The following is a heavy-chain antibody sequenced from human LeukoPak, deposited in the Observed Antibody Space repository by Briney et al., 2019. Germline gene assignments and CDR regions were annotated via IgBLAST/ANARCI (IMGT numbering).Heavy chain of an antibody. CDR1: GYTFTSYY. Sequence: ASVKVSCKASGYTFTSYYMHWVRQAPGQGLEWMGGIIPIFGTANYARKFQGRVTITADESTSTAYMELSSLRSEDTAVYYCARAVHCSSTSCYGGPYYMDVWGKGTTVTISS. D-gene: IGHD2-2*01. CDR3: ARAVHCSSTSCYGGPYYMDV. CDR2: IIPIFGTA. V-gene: IGHV1-69*13. J-gene: IGHJ6*03.